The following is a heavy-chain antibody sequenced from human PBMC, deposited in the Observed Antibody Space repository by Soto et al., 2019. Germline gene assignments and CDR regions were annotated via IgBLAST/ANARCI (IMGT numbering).Heavy chain of an antibody. V-gene: IGHV4-61*01. J-gene: IGHJ4*02. CDR3: ARGIRGYRRAFDF. CDR2: VDYSGCT. Sequence: SETLSLTCTVSGDSVSSRSYYWTWDRQPPGKGLEWIGYVDYSGCTNYNPSLQSRVTISVDTSKNQFSLKLTSVTAADSAFYYCARGIRGYRRAFDFWGQGDLVTVSS. CDR1: GDSVSSRSYY. D-gene: IGHD5-18*01.